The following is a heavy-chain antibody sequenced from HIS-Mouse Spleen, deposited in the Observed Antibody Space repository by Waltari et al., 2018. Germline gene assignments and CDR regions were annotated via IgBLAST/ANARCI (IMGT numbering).Heavy chain of an antibody. CDR1: GYTFTGYY. Sequence: QVQLVQSGAEVKKPGASVKVSCKASGYTFTGYYMHWVRQAPGQGLEWMGWINPNSGGTNYAQKFQGRVTMTRDTSISTAYMELSRLRSDDTAVYYCARDDVTIFGVVAFDIWGQGTMVTVSS. J-gene: IGHJ3*02. CDR2: INPNSGGT. V-gene: IGHV1-2*02. D-gene: IGHD3-3*01. CDR3: ARDDVTIFGVVAFDI.